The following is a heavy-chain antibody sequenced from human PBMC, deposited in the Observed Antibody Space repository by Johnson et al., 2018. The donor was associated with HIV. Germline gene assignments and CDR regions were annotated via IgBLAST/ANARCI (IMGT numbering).Heavy chain of an antibody. Sequence: QVQLVESGGGLVQPGRSLRLSCAASGFTFSSYGMHWVRQAPGKGLEWVAVISYDGSNKYYADSVKGRFTISRDNSKNTLYLQMNSLRAEDTAVYYCASGLGIVGATRSAFDIWGQGTVVTVSS. CDR1: GFTFSSYG. CDR3: ASGLGIVGATRSAFDI. V-gene: IGHV3-30*03. J-gene: IGHJ3*02. CDR2: ISYDGSNK. D-gene: IGHD1-26*01.